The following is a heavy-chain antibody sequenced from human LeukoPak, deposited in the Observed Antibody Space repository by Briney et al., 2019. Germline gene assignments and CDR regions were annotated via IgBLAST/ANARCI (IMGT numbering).Heavy chain of an antibody. CDR1: GFTFSDYG. V-gene: IGHV3-33*01. J-gene: IGHJ4*02. CDR2: IYYDGSNK. Sequence: GGSLRLSCAASGFTFSDYGMHWVRQAPGKGLEWVALIYYDGSNKYFADSVKGRFTISRDDSRNTLYLQMSSLRVEDTAVHYCARDRATRYFDYWGQGTLVTVSS. CDR3: ARDRATRYFDY. D-gene: IGHD2-15*01.